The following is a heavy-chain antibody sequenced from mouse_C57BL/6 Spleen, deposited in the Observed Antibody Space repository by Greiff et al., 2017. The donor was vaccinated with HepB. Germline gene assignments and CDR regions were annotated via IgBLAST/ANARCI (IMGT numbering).Heavy chain of an antibody. CDR1: GYAFSSSW. J-gene: IGHJ1*03. Sequence: VQLQQSGPELVKPGASVKISCKASGYAFSSSWMNWVKQRPGKGLEWIGRIYPGDGDTNYNGKFKGKATLTADKSSSTAYMQLSSLTSEDSAVYFCARSTMVTTGDWYFDVWGTGTTVTVSS. CDR3: ARSTMVTTGDWYFDV. V-gene: IGHV1-82*01. CDR2: IYPGDGDT. D-gene: IGHD2-2*01.